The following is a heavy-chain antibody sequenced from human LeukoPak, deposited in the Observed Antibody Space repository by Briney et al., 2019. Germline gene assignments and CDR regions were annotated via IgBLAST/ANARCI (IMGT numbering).Heavy chain of an antibody. V-gene: IGHV1-24*01. CDR3: ARADNGSSSWFYYYYGMDV. D-gene: IGHD6-13*01. CDR2: FDPEDGET. J-gene: IGHJ6*02. CDR1: GYTLTELS. Sequence: ASVKVSCKVSGYTLTELSMHWVRQAPGKGLEWMGGFDPEDGETIYAQKFQGRVTMTRNTSISTAYMELSSLRSEDTAVYYCARADNGSSSWFYYYYGMDVWGQGTTVTVSS.